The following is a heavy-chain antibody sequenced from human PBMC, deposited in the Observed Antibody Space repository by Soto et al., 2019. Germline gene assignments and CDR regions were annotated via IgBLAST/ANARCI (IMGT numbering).Heavy chain of an antibody. J-gene: IGHJ4*02. D-gene: IGHD2-21*01. CDR2: IKSKTDGGTT. V-gene: IGHV3-15*01. CDR1: GFTFSNAW. CDR3: TTAPGGTILIFAPAFDY. Sequence: GGSVRLSCAASGFTFSNAWMSWVRQAPGKGLEWVGRIKSKTDGGTTDYAAPVKGRFTISRDDSKNTLYLQMNSLKTEDTAVYYCTTAPGGTILIFAPAFDYWGQGTLVTVSS.